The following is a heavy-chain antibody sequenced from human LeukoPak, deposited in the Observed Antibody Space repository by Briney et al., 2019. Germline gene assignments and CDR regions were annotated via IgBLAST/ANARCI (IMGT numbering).Heavy chain of an antibody. J-gene: IGHJ6*03. CDR1: GDTFRSNG. D-gene: IGHD3-3*01. CDR3: ARGPVIIEDYYYMDV. V-gene: IGHV1-69*06. CDR2: IIPMFGTA. Sequence: VASVKVSFKASGDTFRSNGISWVRQAPGQGLEWMGGIIPMFGTANYAQKFQGRVTITADKSTSTAYMELSSLRFEDTDVYYCARGPVIIEDYYYMDVWGKGTTVTVSS.